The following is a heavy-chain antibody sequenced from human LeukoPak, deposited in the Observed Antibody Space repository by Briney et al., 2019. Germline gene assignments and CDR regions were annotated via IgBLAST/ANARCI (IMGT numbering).Heavy chain of an antibody. CDR1: GFTFSSHE. V-gene: IGHV3-48*03. J-gene: IGHJ6*02. CDR3: ARGGYDLGSGTYGYGLDV. CDR2: ISSGGSTI. Sequence: GGSLRLSCAASGFTFSSHEMNWVRQPPGKGLEWVSYISSGGSTIYYADSVKGRFTVSRDNAKNSLYLQMNSLRAEDTAVYYCARGGYDLGSGTYGYGLDVWGQGTTVTVSS. D-gene: IGHD3-10*01.